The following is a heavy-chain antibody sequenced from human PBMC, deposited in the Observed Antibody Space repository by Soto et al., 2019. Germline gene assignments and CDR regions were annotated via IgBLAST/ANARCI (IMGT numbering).Heavy chain of an antibody. CDR1: GFTFSNYA. CDR2: ITAGGGGP. J-gene: IGHJ4*02. V-gene: IGHV3-23*01. CDR3: APYESSTSWYSFY. Sequence: EVQLLESGGGLVQPGGSLRLSCAASGFTFSNYAMSWVRQAPGKGLEWVSTITAGGGGPYYGDSVKGRFTISRDNSKNTLYLQMNRLRDDDTAVYYCAPYESSTSWYSFYWGQGTLVTVSS. D-gene: IGHD6-13*01.